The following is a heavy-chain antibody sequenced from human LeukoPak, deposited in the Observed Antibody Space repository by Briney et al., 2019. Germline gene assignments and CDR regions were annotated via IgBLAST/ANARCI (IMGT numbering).Heavy chain of an antibody. CDR2: IRSKANNYAT. D-gene: IGHD6-19*01. V-gene: IGHV3-73*01. CDR3: TRRAWGSGWGAFDI. CDR1: GFTFSGSA. J-gene: IGHJ3*02. Sequence: GGSLRPSCAASGFTFSGSAMHWVRQASGKGLEWVGRIRSKANNYATAYAVSVKGRFTISRDDSKNTAHLQMNRLKTEDTAVYYCTRRAWGSGWGAFDIWGQGTMVTVPS.